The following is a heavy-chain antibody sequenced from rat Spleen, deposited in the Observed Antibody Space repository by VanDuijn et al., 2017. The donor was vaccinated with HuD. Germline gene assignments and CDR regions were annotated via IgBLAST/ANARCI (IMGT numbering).Heavy chain of an antibody. CDR2: ISTGGGNT. Sequence: EVQLVESDGGLVQPGRSLKLSCAASGFTFSNYGMAWVRQTPTKGLEWVASISTGGGNTYYRDSVKGRFTISRDNAKSTLYLQMNSLRSDDTATYYCARPPEGIVGLTGYFDFWGPGTMVTVSS. J-gene: IGHJ1*01. CDR3: ARPPEGIVGLTGYFDF. D-gene: IGHD1-11*01. V-gene: IGHV5S13*01. CDR1: GFTFSNYG.